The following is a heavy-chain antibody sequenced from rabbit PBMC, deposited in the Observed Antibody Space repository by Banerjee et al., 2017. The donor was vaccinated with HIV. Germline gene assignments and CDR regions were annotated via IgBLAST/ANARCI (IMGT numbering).Heavy chain of an antibody. J-gene: IGHJ4*01. V-gene: IGHV1S45*01. CDR1: GFSFNNKYV. CDR3: ARDAGYAGSNL. CDR2: IGAGSSGST. Sequence: QEQLEESGGDLVKPGASLTLTCTASGFSFNNKYVMCWVRQAPGKGLEWIACIGAGSSGSTYYASWAKGRFTISKTSSTTVTLQMTSLTAADTATYFCARDAGYAGSNLWGQGTLVTVS. D-gene: IGHD4-2*01.